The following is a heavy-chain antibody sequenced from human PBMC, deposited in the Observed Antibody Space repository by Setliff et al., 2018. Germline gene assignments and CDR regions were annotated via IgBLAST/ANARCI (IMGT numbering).Heavy chain of an antibody. CDR3: ASGDWFYFDC. D-gene: IGHD2-21*01. Sequence: GGSLRLSCTASGFSYSNCWVSWVRQAPGKGLEWLASINPHASEKYYVDSVRGRFTISRDTAKNSVYLQMNSLRAEDTGVYYCASGDWFYFDCWGQGTLVTVSS. CDR2: INPHASEK. CDR1: GFSYSNCW. J-gene: IGHJ4*02. V-gene: IGHV3-7*01.